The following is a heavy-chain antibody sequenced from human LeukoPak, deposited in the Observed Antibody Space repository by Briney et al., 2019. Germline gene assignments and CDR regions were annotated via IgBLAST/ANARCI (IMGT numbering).Heavy chain of an antibody. CDR3: ARPGRILTAVYYFDY. CDR1: GFTFSSYA. D-gene: IGHD3-9*01. CDR2: ISYDGSNK. Sequence: GGSLRLSCAASGFTFSSYAMHWVRQAPGKGLEWVAVISYDGSNKYYADSVKGRFTISRDNSKNTLYLQMNSLRAEDTAVYYCARPGRILTAVYYFDYWGQGTLVTVSS. V-gene: IGHV3-30-3*01. J-gene: IGHJ4*02.